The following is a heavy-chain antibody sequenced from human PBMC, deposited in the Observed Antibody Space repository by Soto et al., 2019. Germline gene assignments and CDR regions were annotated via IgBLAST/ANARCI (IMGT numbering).Heavy chain of an antibody. D-gene: IGHD1-26*01. J-gene: IGHJ5*02. V-gene: IGHV3-23*01. CDR2: TSGSGATT. Sequence: GGSLRLSCAASGFTFSTYAMTWVRQAPGKGLEWVSTTSGSGATTHYAGSVKGRFTISRDNSKNTLYLQMNSLRAEDTAIYYCAKSPRELTPYNWLDPWGQGTLVTVSS. CDR1: GFTFSTYA. CDR3: AKSPRELTPYNWLDP.